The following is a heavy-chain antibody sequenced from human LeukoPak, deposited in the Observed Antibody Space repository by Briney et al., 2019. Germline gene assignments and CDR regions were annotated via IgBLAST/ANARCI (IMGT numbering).Heavy chain of an antibody. J-gene: IGHJ4*02. CDR3: ARDADSSSWYRGYFDY. CDR1: GFTFSSYA. CDR2: ISYDGSNK. V-gene: IGHV3-30*04. Sequence: GGSLRLSCAASGFTFSSYAMHWVRQAPGKGLEWVAVISYDGSNKYYADSVKGRFTISRDNSKNTLYLQMNSLRSEDTAVYYCARDADSSSWYRGYFDYWGQGTLVTVSS. D-gene: IGHD6-13*01.